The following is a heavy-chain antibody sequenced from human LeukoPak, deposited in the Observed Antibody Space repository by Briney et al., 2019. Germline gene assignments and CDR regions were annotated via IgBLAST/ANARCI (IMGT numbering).Heavy chain of an antibody. CDR1: GYTFTSYY. V-gene: IGHV1-46*03. D-gene: IGHD2-2*01. CDR3: AREVGQLLTPKCNWFDP. J-gene: IGHJ5*02. Sequence: ASVKVSCKASGYTFTSYYMHWVRQAPGQGLEWMGIINPSGGSTSYARKFQGRVTMTRDTSTSTIYMELSSLRSEDTAVYYCAREVGQLLTPKCNWFDPWGQGTLVTVSS. CDR2: INPSGGST.